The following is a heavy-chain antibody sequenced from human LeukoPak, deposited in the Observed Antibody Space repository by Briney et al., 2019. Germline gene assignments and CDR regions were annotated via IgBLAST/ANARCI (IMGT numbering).Heavy chain of an antibody. CDR1: GGSFSGYY. Sequence: SETLSLTCAVYGGSFSGYYWSWIRQPPGKGLEWIGEINHSGSTNYNPSLKSRVTISVDTSKNQFSLKLNSVTAADTAVYYCARHFGPQTGSYFRFDPWGQGTLVTVSS. D-gene: IGHD3-10*01. V-gene: IGHV4-34*01. J-gene: IGHJ5*02. CDR2: INHSGST. CDR3: ARHFGPQTGSYFRFDP.